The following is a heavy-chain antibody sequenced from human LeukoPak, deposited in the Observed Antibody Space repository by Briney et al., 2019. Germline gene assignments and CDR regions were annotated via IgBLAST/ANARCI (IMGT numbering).Heavy chain of an antibody. Sequence: PSETLSLTCTVSGGSISSYYWSWIRQPAGKGLEWIGRIYTSGSTNYNPSLKSRVTMSVDTSRNQFSLKLSSVTAADTAVYYCARDGGKNHYYDSPKHAFDIWGQGTMVTVSS. V-gene: IGHV4-4*07. CDR3: ARDGGKNHYYDSPKHAFDI. CDR2: IYTSGST. J-gene: IGHJ3*02. D-gene: IGHD3-22*01. CDR1: GGSISSYY.